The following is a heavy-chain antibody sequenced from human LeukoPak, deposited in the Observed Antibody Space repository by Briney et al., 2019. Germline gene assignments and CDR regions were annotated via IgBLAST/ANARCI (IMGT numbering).Heavy chain of an antibody. D-gene: IGHD3-3*02. CDR2: ISSSSSYI. V-gene: IGHV3-21*01. CDR1: GFTFSSYS. Sequence: GGSLRLSCAASGFTFSSYSMNWVRQAPGKGLEWVSSISSSSSYIYYADSVKGRFTISRDNAKNSLYLQMNSLRAEDTAVYYCARELAEHGMDVWGQGTRSPSP. CDR3: ARELAEHGMDV. J-gene: IGHJ6*02.